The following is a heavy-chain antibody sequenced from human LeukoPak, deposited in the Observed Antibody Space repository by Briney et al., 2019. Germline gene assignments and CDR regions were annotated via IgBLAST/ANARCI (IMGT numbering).Heavy chain of an antibody. Sequence: PGGSLRLSCAASGFNVSSNYMSWVRQTPGKGLEWVSVIYSGGSTYYVDSVKGRFTISRHNSKNTLYLQMNSLKPEDTAVYYCARDGDSGGLIAYFDPWGQGTLVTVSS. CDR3: ARDGDSGGLIAYFDP. D-gene: IGHD1-26*01. CDR2: IYSGGST. CDR1: GFNVSSNY. J-gene: IGHJ4*02. V-gene: IGHV3-53*04.